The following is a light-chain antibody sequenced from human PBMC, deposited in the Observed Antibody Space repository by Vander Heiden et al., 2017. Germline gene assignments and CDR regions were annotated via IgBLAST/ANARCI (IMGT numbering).Light chain of an antibody. CDR2: DVS. V-gene: IGLV2-14*01. CDR3: SSYTSRVTVI. CDR1: RSDIAVYNY. J-gene: IGLJ2*01. Sequence: QSFLTQSAPVSGSSGQSITISCTGSRSDIAVYNYVSWYQLHPGKAPKLLIYDVSTRPSGVSKRFSGSKSANTASLTISGLQAEDEADYYCSSYTSRVTVIFGGGTKLTVL.